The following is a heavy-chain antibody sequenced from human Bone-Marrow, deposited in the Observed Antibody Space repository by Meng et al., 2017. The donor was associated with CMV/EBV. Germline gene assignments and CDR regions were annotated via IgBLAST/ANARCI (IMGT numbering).Heavy chain of an antibody. D-gene: IGHD1-26*01. CDR1: GFTFSSYW. V-gene: IGHV3-74*01. J-gene: IGHJ4*02. Sequence: GESLKISCAASGFTFSSYWMHWVRQAPGKGLVWVSRINSDGSSTSYADSVRGRFTISRDNAKNTLYLQMNGLRVDDTAVYYCARSGKWELPHFDYWGQGILVTVSS. CDR2: INSDGSST. CDR3: ARSGKWELPHFDY.